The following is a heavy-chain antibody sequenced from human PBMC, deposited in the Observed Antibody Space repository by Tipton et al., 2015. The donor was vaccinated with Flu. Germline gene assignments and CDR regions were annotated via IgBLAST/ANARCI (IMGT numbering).Heavy chain of an antibody. CDR1: GDSIGSDYY. D-gene: IGHD7-27*01. V-gene: IGHV4-38-2*01. Sequence: TLSLTCSVSGDSIGSDYYWGWIRQPPGKGLEWIGNIFRTGSTYHNPSLKSRVTMSVDTSKNQFSLKVFSVTAADTAIYYCATLTGDDYWGQGILVTVSS. CDR3: ATLTGDDY. CDR2: IFRTGST. J-gene: IGHJ4*02.